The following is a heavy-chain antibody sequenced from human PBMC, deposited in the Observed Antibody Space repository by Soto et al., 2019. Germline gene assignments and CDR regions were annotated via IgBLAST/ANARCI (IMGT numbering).Heavy chain of an antibody. J-gene: IGHJ4*02. D-gene: IGHD2-21*02. Sequence: QVQLVQSGAEMKRPESSVKVSCETSGGTFTNYTFSWVRQAPGQGLEWMGWIIPVLNIAKYAQKFQGRINITADKSTNTAYRELSSLRSEDTAIYFCAKAPTASAPFVFWGQGTLVTVSS. V-gene: IGHV1-69*02. CDR2: IIPVLNIA. CDR3: AKAPTASAPFVF. CDR1: GGTFTNYT.